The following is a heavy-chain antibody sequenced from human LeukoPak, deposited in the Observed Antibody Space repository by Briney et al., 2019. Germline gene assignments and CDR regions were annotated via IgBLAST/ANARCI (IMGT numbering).Heavy chain of an antibody. CDR2: MNPNSGNT. CDR3: ARPLSRTDSSGWYW. Sequence: SVKVSCKASGYTFTSYDIDWVRQAPGQGLEWMGWMNPNSGNTGYAQKFQGRVTMTRDTSTNTAYMELSSLTSEDTAVYYCARPLSRTDSSGWYWWGQGTLVTVSS. J-gene: IGHJ4*02. D-gene: IGHD6-13*01. CDR1: GYTFTSYD. V-gene: IGHV1-8*01.